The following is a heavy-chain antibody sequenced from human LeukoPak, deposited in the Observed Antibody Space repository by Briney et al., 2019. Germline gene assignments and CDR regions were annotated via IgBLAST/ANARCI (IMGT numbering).Heavy chain of an antibody. Sequence: LQTLSLTCPFSVCFIRRGGYYGMWIRGPPGEGLEWIGHFYYSWCTYYNPSLKSRVTISLDKSKNQISLELGYVPAADPAVYYCATVPRCSSSWRTYYFDYWGQGTLVTVSS. CDR1: VCFIRRGGYY. J-gene: IGHJ4*02. V-gene: IGHV4-31*03. CDR2: FYYSWCT. CDR3: ATVPRCSSSWRTYYFDY. D-gene: IGHD2-2*01.